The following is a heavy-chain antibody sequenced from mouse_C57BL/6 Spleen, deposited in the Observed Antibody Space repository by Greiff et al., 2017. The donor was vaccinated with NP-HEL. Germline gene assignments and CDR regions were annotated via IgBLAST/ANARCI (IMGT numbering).Heavy chain of an antibody. CDR2: INPSSGYT. Sequence: QVQLQQSGAELARPGASVKMSCKASSYTFTSYTMHWVKQRPGQGLEWIGYINPSSGYTKYNQKFKDKATLTADKSSSTAYMQLSSLTSEDSAVYYCARGKIYDGYPYYAMDYWGQGTSVTVSS. V-gene: IGHV1-4*01. J-gene: IGHJ4*01. CDR1: SYTFTSYT. D-gene: IGHD2-3*01. CDR3: ARGKIYDGYPYYAMDY.